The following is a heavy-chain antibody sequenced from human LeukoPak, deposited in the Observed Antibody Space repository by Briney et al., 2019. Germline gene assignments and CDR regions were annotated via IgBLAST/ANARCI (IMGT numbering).Heavy chain of an antibody. CDR2: ISGSGGST. CDR1: GFTFSSYA. V-gene: IGHV3-23*01. Sequence: GGSLRLSCAASGFTFSSYAMSWVRQAPGKGVEWVSAISGSGGSTYYADSVKGRFTISRDNSRDTLYLQMNSLRAEDTAVYYCAKDLRSGSYPLCFDYWGQGTLVTVSS. CDR3: AKDLRSGSYPLCFDY. D-gene: IGHD1-26*01. J-gene: IGHJ4*02.